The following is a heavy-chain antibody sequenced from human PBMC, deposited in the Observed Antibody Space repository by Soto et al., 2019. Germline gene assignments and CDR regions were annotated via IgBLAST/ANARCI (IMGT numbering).Heavy chain of an antibody. CDR3: ARKVAWITAQGYYYYYMDV. Sequence: SETLSLTCAVYGGPFSGYYWSWVRQPPGKGLEWIGEINHSGSTNYNPSLKSRVTISVDTSKNQFSLKLSSVTAADTAVYYCARKVAWITAQGYYYYYMDVWGKGTTVTVSS. J-gene: IGHJ6*03. CDR1: GGPFSGYY. D-gene: IGHD5-12*01. V-gene: IGHV4-34*01. CDR2: INHSGST.